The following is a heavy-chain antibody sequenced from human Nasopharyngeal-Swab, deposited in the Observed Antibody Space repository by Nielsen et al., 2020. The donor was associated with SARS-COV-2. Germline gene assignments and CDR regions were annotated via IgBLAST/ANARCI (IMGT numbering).Heavy chain of an antibody. CDR1: GFTFSNSD. V-gene: IGHV3-23*01. CDR3: TKDSGWLATF. J-gene: IGHJ6*02. CDR2: IARSGTTT. D-gene: IGHD6-19*01. Sequence: GESLKISCAASGFTFSNSDMSWVRQAPGKGLEWVSGIARSGTTTYYADSAKGRFTISRDNSKNTLYLQMNSLRAEDTALYYCTKDSGWLATFWGQGTAVTVSS.